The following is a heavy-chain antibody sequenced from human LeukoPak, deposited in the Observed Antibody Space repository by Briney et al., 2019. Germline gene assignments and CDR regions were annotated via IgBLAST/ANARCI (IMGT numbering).Heavy chain of an antibody. D-gene: IGHD6-19*01. J-gene: IGHJ6*03. CDR2: IYYSGST. Sequence: SETLSLTCTVSDGSISSRTYYWGWIRQPPGKGLEWIGSIYYSGSTYYNPSLKSRVTISVDTSKNQFSLKLSSVTAADTAVYYCAGDSSGWGHYYYYYYMDVWGKGTTVTVSS. V-gene: IGHV4-39*07. CDR1: DGSISSRTYY. CDR3: AGDSSGWGHYYYYYYMDV.